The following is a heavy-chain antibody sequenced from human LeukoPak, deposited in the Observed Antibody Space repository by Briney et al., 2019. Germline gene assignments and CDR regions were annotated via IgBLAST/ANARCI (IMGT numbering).Heavy chain of an antibody. J-gene: IGHJ5*02. CDR2: IIPIFGTA. D-gene: IGHD4-11*01. V-gene: IGHV1-69*13. CDR1: GGTFSSYA. CDR3: ARRRLHPSWFDP. Sequence: SVKVSCKASGGTFSSYAISWVRQAPGQGLEWMGGIIPIFGTANYAQKFQGRVTITADESTSTAYMELSSLRSKDTAVYYCARRRLHPSWFDPWGQGTLVTVSS.